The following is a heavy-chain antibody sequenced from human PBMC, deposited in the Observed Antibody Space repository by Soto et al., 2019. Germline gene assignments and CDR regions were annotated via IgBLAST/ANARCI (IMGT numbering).Heavy chain of an antibody. V-gene: IGHV2-5*01. CDR1: GFSLSTSRVG. J-gene: IGHJ5*02. CDR3: AHSYRQQLVSGWFDP. CDR2: IYLNDDK. D-gene: IGHD6-13*01. Sequence: SRPALMNPKRTLTLTCTFSGFSLSTSRVGVGWIRQPPGKALEWLALIYLNDDKRYSPSLKSRLTITKDTSKSQVVLTMTNMDPVDAATYYCAHSYRQQLVSGWFDPWGQGTLVTVSS.